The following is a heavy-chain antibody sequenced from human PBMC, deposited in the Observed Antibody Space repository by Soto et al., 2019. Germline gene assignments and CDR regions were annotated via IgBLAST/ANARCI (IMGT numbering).Heavy chain of an antibody. J-gene: IGHJ4*02. CDR2: IYYSGST. D-gene: IGHD6-19*01. Sequence: PSETLSLTCTVSGGSISSSSYYWGWIRQPPGKGLEWIGSIYYSGSTYYNPSLKSRVTISVDTSKNQFSLKLSSVTAADTAVYYFATPGYNSGCYFDYWAQGTLVPVSS. V-gene: IGHV4-39*01. CDR3: ATPGYNSGCYFDY. CDR1: GGSISSSSYY.